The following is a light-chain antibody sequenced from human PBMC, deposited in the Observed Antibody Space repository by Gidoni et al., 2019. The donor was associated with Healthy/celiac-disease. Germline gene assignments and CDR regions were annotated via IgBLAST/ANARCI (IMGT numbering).Light chain of an antibody. J-gene: IGKJ5*01. CDR1: QSVSSSY. V-gene: IGKV3-20*01. Sequence: EIVLTHSPGTLSLSPGERATLSCRASQSVSSSYLAWYQQKPGQAPRLLIYGASSRATGIPDRFSGSGSRTDFTLTISRLEPEDVAVYCCQQYGSSPRITFXXXTRLEIK. CDR2: GAS. CDR3: QQYGSSPRIT.